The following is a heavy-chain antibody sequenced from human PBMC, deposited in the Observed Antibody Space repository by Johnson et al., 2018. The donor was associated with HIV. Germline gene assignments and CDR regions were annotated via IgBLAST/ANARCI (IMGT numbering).Heavy chain of an antibody. Sequence: VQLVESGGGLVEPGGSLRLSCIASGFIFGSCWMTWVRQAPGERLEWVANIQEDGTEKYYVDSVKGRFTVSRDNAKNSLYLQMNSLRAEDTALYYCASRMYSGSSGGAFDIWGQGTMVTVSS. CDR1: GFIFGSCW. D-gene: IGHD1-26*01. CDR2: IQEDGTEK. CDR3: ASRMYSGSSGGAFDI. J-gene: IGHJ3*02. V-gene: IGHV3-7*05.